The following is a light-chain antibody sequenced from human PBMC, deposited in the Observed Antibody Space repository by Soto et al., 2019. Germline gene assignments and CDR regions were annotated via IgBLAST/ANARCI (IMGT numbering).Light chain of an antibody. CDR3: QQRSNWPLIFT. CDR2: DAS. Sequence: EIVLTQSPATLSLSPGERATLSCRASQSVSSYLAWYQQKPGHAPRLLIYDASNRSSGIPARFSGSGSGTDFPLTIRSLEPEDFAVYYCQQRSNWPLIFTFGPGTKVDIK. V-gene: IGKV3-11*01. J-gene: IGKJ3*01. CDR1: QSVSSY.